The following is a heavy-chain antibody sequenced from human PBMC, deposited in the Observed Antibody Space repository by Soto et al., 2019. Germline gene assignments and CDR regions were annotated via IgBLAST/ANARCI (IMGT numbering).Heavy chain of an antibody. D-gene: IGHD6-19*01. CDR1: GYTLIELS. V-gene: IGHV1-24*01. J-gene: IGHJ6*02. Sequence: QVQLVQSGAEVKEPGASVKVSCTVSGYTLIELSMHWVRQAPGKGLEWMARFDPESGEAIYAQKFQGRVTMTEDTSTDTAYMELSSLRSEDTAVYYCATDHQWLGDYYYGMDVWGQGTTVTVSS. CDR2: FDPESGEA. CDR3: ATDHQWLGDYYYGMDV.